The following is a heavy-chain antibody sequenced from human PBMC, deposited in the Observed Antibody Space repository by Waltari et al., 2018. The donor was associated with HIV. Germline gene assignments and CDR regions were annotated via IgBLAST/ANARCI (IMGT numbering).Heavy chain of an antibody. CDR1: GLLFTRFA. CDR2: IMGDRDHT. CDR3: VASSYRGGSYLSYEDYGLDV. J-gene: IGHJ6*02. V-gene: IGHV1-58*02. Sequence: QMQLVQSGPEMKRPGTSLRVSCTASGLLFTRFAIQWVRQARGRRLEWIGWIMGDRDHTNYAPKFQGRVTSTRDMSTTTSYMELSSLGSDDTAVYYCVASSYRGGSYLSYEDYGLDVWGQGTTVTVS. D-gene: IGHD3-16*02.